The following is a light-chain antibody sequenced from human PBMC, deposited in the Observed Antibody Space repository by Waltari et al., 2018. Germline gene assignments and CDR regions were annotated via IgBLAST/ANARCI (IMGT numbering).Light chain of an antibody. Sequence: QSALTQPASVSGSPGQSITISCTGMSSDVGSYNLVSWYQQFPGRAPQPFLYEVYRRPSGISNLSSGSKSGNTASLTISGLRAEDEADYYCCSYAGPATFVVFGGGTKLTVL. CDR3: CSYAGPATFVV. J-gene: IGLJ2*01. CDR1: SSDVGSYNL. V-gene: IGLV2-23*02. CDR2: EVY.